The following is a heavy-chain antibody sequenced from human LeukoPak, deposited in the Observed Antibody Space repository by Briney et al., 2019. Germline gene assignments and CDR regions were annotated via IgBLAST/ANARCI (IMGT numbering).Heavy chain of an antibody. Sequence: PGRSLRLSCAASGFTFDDYAIHWVRQAPGKGLEWVSGISWNSGSIGYADSVKGRFTISRDNAKNSLYLQMNSLRAEDTALYYCAKDIYSGYDSYYFDYWGQGTLVTVSS. D-gene: IGHD5-12*01. V-gene: IGHV3-9*01. CDR2: ISWNSGSI. CDR3: AKDIYSGYDSYYFDY. J-gene: IGHJ4*02. CDR1: GFTFDDYA.